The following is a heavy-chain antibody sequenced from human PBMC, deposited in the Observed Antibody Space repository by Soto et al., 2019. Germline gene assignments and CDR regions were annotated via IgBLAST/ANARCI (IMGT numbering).Heavy chain of an antibody. Sequence: EVQLVESGGGLVQPGRSLRLSCAASGFTFDDYAMHWVRQAPGKGLEWVSGISWNSGSIGYADSVKGRFTISRDNAKNSLYLQMNSLRAEDTALYYCANDIGEFWGQGTLVTVSS. D-gene: IGHD3-10*01. CDR2: ISWNSGSI. J-gene: IGHJ1*01. V-gene: IGHV3-9*01. CDR3: ANDIGEF. CDR1: GFTFDDYA.